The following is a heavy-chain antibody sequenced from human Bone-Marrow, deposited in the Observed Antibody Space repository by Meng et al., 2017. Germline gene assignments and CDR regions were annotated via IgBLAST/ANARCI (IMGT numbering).Heavy chain of an antibody. V-gene: IGHV3-15*01. J-gene: IGHJ4*02. CDR2: IKSKTDGETP. Sequence: QVVGSGGGLLRPGGSLRLSWAASGFTFSNAWMSWVRQAPGRGLEWVARIKSKTDGETPDYAAHVKGRITISRDDSKNTLYLQMHSLKTEDTAVYYCNWNDFGDYWGQGALVTVSS. CDR1: GFTFSNAW. D-gene: IGHD1-1*01. CDR3: NWNDFGDY.